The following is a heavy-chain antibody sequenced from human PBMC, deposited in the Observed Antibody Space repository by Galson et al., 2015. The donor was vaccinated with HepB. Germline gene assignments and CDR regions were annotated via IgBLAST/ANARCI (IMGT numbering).Heavy chain of an antibody. J-gene: IGHJ4*02. Sequence: SLRLSCAASGFTFSNAWMSWVRQAPGKGLEWVGLIKTMTDGGTADYTAPVKGRFTISRDDSKKTLFLQMNSLKAEDTAIYYCTTDPRISRGYYFDYWGQGTLVTVSS. D-gene: IGHD2-15*01. CDR1: GFTFSNAW. CDR3: TTDPRISRGYYFDY. CDR2: IKTMTDGGTA. V-gene: IGHV3-15*01.